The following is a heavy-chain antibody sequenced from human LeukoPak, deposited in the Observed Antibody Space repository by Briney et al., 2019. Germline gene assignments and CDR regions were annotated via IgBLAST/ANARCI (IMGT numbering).Heavy chain of an antibody. CDR2: IGGSSSYI. V-gene: IGHV3-21*01. Sequence: GGSLRLSCAASGFTFISYSMNWVRQAPGKGLEWVSSIGGSSSYIYYADSVQGRFTISRDNTKNSLYLQMNSLRADDTAVYYCAREGRDGYKPDCWGQGTLVTVSS. J-gene: IGHJ4*02. CDR3: AREGRDGYKPDC. D-gene: IGHD5-24*01. CDR1: GFTFISYS.